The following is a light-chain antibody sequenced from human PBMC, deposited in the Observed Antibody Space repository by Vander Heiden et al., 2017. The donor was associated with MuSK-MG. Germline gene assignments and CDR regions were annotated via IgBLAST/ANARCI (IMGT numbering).Light chain of an antibody. CDR1: QSLLHSDGYNY. V-gene: IGKV2-28*01. J-gene: IGKJ1*01. Sequence: IVMTQSPLSLPVTPGEPASISCRSSQSLLHSDGYNYLDWYLQKPGQSPQLLIYLGSSRASGVPDRFSGSGSGTDFTLKISRVEAEDVGVYYCMQAVHLPKTFGQGTKVEIK. CDR2: LGS. CDR3: MQAVHLPKT.